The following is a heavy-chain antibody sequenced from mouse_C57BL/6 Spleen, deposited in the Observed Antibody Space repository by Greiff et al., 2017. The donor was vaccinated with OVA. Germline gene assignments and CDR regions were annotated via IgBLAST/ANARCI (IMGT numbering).Heavy chain of an antibody. D-gene: IGHD1-1*01. J-gene: IGHJ4*01. CDR2: ILPGVGGT. V-gene: IGHV1-9*01. CDR3: ARGGTTVVATDGVDY. CDR1: GYTFTGYW. Sequence: VQLQQSGAELMKPGASVKLSCKATGYTFTGYWIEWVTQRPGHGLEWIGRILPGVGGTNYNEKFKGKATFTADTSSNTAYMQLSSLTTEDSAIYYCARGGTTVVATDGVDYWGQGTSVTVSS.